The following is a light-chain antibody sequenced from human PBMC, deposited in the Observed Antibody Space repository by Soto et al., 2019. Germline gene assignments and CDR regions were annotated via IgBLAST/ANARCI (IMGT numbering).Light chain of an antibody. CDR1: HSVDSAY. CDR2: GAS. J-gene: IGKJ1*01. Sequence: ETVLTQSPGTLSLSPGESATLSCRASHSVDSAYLAWYQQKPGQAPRLLLYGASYRASGIPDRFSGDGSGTEYTLTISRLDREDVGVYYCQQGTFGPGTRVEI. CDR3: QQGT. V-gene: IGKV3-20*01.